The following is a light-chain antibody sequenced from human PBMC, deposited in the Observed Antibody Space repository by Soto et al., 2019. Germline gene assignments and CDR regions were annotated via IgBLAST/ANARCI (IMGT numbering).Light chain of an antibody. Sequence: DIQMTQSPSTLSASVGDRVTITCRASQSISSWLAWYQQKPGKAPKLLMYKASSLESGVPSRFSGSGSGTEFTLTISSLQPDDFATYYCQHSNSYPLTFGGGTKVEIK. CDR2: KAS. J-gene: IGKJ4*01. CDR3: QHSNSYPLT. V-gene: IGKV1-5*03. CDR1: QSISSW.